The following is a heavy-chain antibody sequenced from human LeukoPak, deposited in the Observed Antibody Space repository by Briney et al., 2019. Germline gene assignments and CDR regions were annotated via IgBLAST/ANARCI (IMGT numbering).Heavy chain of an antibody. V-gene: IGHV1-2*02. D-gene: IGHD5-12*01. CDR2: INPNSGGT. J-gene: IGHJ5*02. CDR1: GYTFTGYY. Sequence: ASVKLSCTAAGYTFTGYYNNWERQAPGQGLEWMGWINPNSGGTNFAQNFQGRLTMTRDTSISTAYIELSRLRSDDTAVYYCARVSAYDNTIWIDRWGQGTLVTVSS. CDR3: ARVSAYDNTIWIDR.